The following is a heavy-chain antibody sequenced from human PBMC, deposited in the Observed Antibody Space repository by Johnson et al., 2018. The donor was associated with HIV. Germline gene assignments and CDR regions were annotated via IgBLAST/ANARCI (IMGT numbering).Heavy chain of an antibody. CDR3: ARDGVATEAHDAFEI. J-gene: IGHJ3*02. D-gene: IGHD5-12*01. V-gene: IGHV3-30-3*01. Sequence: QVQLVESGGGVVQPGRSLRLSCAASGFTFSSYAMHWVRQAPGKGLEWVAVISYDGSNKYYADSVKGRFTISRDNSKNTLYLQMNSLRAEDTAVYYCARDGVATEAHDAFEIWGQGTMVTVSS. CDR1: GFTFSSYA. CDR2: ISYDGSNK.